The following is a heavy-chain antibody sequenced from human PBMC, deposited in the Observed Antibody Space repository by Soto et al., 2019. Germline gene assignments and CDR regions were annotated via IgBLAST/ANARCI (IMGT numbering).Heavy chain of an antibody. Sequence: EVQLVESGGGLVQPGGSLRLSCAASGFTFSSYEMNWVRQAPGKGLEWVSYISSSGSTIYYADSVKGRFTISRDNAKNSLYLQMNSLRAEDTAVYYCARDCIAVAVGAFDIWGQGTMVTVSS. D-gene: IGHD6-19*01. CDR2: ISSSGSTI. V-gene: IGHV3-48*03. CDR3: ARDCIAVAVGAFDI. CDR1: GFTFSSYE. J-gene: IGHJ3*02.